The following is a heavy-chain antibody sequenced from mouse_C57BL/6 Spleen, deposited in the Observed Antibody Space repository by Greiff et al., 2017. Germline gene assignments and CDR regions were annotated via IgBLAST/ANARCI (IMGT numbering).Heavy chain of an antibody. J-gene: IGHJ2*01. CDR3: ARDGAGWDGSFDY. CDR1: GYSIPSGYY. D-gene: IGHD4-1*01. CDR2: ISYDGSN. Sequence: EVKLLESGPGLVKPSQSLSLTCSVTGYSIPSGYYWNWIRQFPGNKLEWMGYISYDGSNNYNPSLKNLISITLYTSNNQFLLKLNSVTTEDTATYYCARDGAGWDGSFDYWGQGTTLTVSS. V-gene: IGHV3-6*01.